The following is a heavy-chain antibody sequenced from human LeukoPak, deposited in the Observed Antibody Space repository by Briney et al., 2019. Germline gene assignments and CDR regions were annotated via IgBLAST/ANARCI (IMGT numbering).Heavy chain of an antibody. J-gene: IGHJ4*02. CDR3: AKDLRYCSSTSCYAAIFDY. CDR2: ISGSGGST. V-gene: IGHV3-23*01. D-gene: IGHD2-2*01. Sequence: SGGPLRLSCAASGFTFSSYAMSWVRQAPGKGLEWVPAISGSGGSTYYADSVKGRFTISRDNSKNTLYLQMNSLRAEDTAVYYCAKDLRYCSSTSCYAAIFDYWGQGTLVTVSS. CDR1: GFTFSSYA.